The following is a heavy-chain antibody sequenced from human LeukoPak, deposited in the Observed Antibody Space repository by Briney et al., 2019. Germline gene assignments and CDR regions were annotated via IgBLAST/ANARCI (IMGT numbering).Heavy chain of an antibody. CDR2: IYYSGST. CDR3: ARHRYYYDSSGYYYQP. V-gene: IGHV4-59*01. D-gene: IGHD3-22*01. CDR1: GASISSYY. J-gene: IGHJ5*02. Sequence: SETLSLTCTVSGASISSYYWSWIREPPGKGLEWIGYIYYSGSTNYNPSLKSRATISVDTSKNQFSLRLSSVTAADTAAYYCARHRYYYDSSGYYYQPWGQGTLVTVSS.